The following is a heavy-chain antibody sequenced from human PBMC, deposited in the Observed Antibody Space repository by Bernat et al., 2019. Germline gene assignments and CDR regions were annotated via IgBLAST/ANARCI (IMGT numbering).Heavy chain of an antibody. CDR3: ARAGHPGYSSGWADY. CDR1: GCTFSSYS. Sequence: EVQLVESGGGLVKPGGSLRLSCAASGCTFSSYSMNWVRQAPGKGLEWVSSIIGSISYIYYAESVKGRLTISRDNDKNSLYLQMNSLRAEDTAVYYCARAGHPGYSSGWADYWGQGTLVTVSS. J-gene: IGHJ4*02. V-gene: IGHV3-21*01. CDR2: IIGSISYI. D-gene: IGHD6-19*01.